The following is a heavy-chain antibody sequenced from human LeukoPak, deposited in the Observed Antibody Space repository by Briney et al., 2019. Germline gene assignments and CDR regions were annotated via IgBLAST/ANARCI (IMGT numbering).Heavy chain of an antibody. V-gene: IGHV3-30*18. CDR1: RFTFSSYG. Sequence: GGSLRLSCAASRFTFSSYGIHWVRQAPGKGLEWVALISYDGCHEYYPASVKGRFTISRENPKNTLSLQMNSLRPEDTAIYYCANSRDRSNIAARRFRVADRHFVYWGQGTLVTVSS. J-gene: IGHJ4*02. CDR2: ISYDGCHE. CDR3: ANSRDRSNIAARRFRVADRHFVY. D-gene: IGHD6-6*01.